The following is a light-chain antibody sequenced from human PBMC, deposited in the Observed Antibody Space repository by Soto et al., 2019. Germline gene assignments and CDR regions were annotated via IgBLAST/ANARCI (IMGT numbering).Light chain of an antibody. CDR1: QSVSTY. J-gene: IGKJ5*01. V-gene: IGKV3-11*01. CDR3: HQRNT. Sequence: VLTQSPVTLSLSPGDRATLSCRASQSVSTYLAWYRQVPGQPPRLLIYDTTNRAAGIPARFSGSRSGTDFTLTISSVEPEDFALYYCHQRNTFGQGTRLEIK. CDR2: DTT.